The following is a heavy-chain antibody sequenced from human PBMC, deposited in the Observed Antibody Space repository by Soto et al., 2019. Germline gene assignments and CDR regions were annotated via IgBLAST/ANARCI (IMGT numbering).Heavy chain of an antibody. Sequence: EVQLVESGGGLVKPGGSLRLSCAASGFTFSNAWMSWVRQVPGKGLEWVGRIKSKTDGGTTDYAAPVKGRFTLSRDDSRDTLYLQMNSLKTEDTAVYYCTTGPVYCSGDRCTQYYFDYWGQGTLVTVSS. J-gene: IGHJ4*02. CDR2: IKSKTDGGTT. CDR1: GFTFSNAW. V-gene: IGHV3-15*01. D-gene: IGHD2-15*01. CDR3: TTGPVYCSGDRCTQYYFDY.